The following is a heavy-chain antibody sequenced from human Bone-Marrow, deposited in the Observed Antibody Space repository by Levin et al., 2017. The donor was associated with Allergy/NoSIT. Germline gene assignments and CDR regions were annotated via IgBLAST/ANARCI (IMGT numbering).Heavy chain of an antibody. CDR2: IREDGSQK. Sequence: GGSLRLSCAASGFTFSRHWMSWVRQAPGKGLEWVAGIREDGSQKHYVGSVRGRFSISRDNAKNSAYLEMNSLRDEDTAVYYCVRDGSSSWEEMLDYWGQGTLVTVSS. CDR1: GFTFSRHW. V-gene: IGHV3-7*01. CDR3: VRDGSSSWEEMLDY. D-gene: IGHD6-6*01. J-gene: IGHJ4*02.